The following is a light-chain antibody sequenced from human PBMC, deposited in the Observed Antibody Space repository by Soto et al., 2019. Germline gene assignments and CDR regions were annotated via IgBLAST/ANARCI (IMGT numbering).Light chain of an antibody. V-gene: IGKV3-20*01. Sequence: EIVLTQSPATLSSFPGDRVTLSCRASQYINTRLAWYQHRPGQAPRLLIYQTSIRAAGIPARFSASGSGTDFTLTISRLEPEDFAVYYCQRYGDSPPNTFGQGTKVDIK. CDR1: QYINTR. CDR2: QTS. J-gene: IGKJ2*01. CDR3: QRYGDSPPNT.